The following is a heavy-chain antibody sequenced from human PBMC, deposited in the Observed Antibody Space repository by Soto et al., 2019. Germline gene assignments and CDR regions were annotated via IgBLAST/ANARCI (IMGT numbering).Heavy chain of an antibody. Sequence: ASVKVSCKVSGYTLTELSMHWVRQAPGKGLEWMGGFDPEDGETIYAQKFQGRVTMTEDTSTDTAYMELSSLRSEDTAVYYCATVGSSYYYYYYGMDVWGQGTTVTVSS. CDR3: ATVGSSYYYYYYGMDV. J-gene: IGHJ6*02. V-gene: IGHV1-24*01. CDR2: FDPEDGET. D-gene: IGHD6-19*01. CDR1: GYTLTELS.